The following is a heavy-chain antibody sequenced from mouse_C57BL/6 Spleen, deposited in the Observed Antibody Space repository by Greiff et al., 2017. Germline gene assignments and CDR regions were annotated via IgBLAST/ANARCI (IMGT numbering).Heavy chain of an antibody. CDR1: GYTFTRYW. Sequence: QVQLQHSGAELAKPGASVKLSCKASGYTFTRYWMHWVNQRPGQGLEWIGYINPSSGSTQYNQKFKDKATLTADKSYSTAYMQLSSLTCEDSAVYYCARGGNYVVYCDYWGQGTTLTVSS. V-gene: IGHV1-7*01. CDR3: ARGGNYVVYCDY. J-gene: IGHJ2*01. CDR2: INPSSGST. D-gene: IGHD2-1*01.